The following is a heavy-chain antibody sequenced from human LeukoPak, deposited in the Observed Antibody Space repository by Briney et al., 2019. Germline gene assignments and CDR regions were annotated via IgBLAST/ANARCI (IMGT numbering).Heavy chain of an antibody. CDR2: IYHGDSDT. D-gene: IGHD2-2*01. J-gene: IGHJ4*02. V-gene: IGHV5-51*01. CDR3: ARHPIYCSSTSCYADY. Sequence: GESLKISCKGSGYSFTTYWIGWVRQMPGKGLEWMGIIYHGDSDTRYSPSFQGQVTISADKSISTAYLQWSSLKASDTAMYYCARHPIYCSSTSCYADYWGQGTLVTVSS. CDR1: GYSFTTYW.